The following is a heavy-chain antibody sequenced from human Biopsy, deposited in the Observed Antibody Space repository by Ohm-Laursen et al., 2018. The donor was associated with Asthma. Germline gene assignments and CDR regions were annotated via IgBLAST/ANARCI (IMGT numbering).Heavy chain of an antibody. Sequence: ASVKVPCKASGDSFSNYAISWVRQAPGQGLEWMGGLIPVLGTPDHAQMFEGRVTITADESTNTAYMELSSLSSEDTAVYYCARGYSGSDRIVYYYSGLEVWGQGTTVTVSS. CDR3: ARGYSGSDRIVYYYSGLEV. J-gene: IGHJ6*02. V-gene: IGHV1-69*13. D-gene: IGHD5-12*01. CDR1: GDSFSNYA. CDR2: LIPVLGTP.